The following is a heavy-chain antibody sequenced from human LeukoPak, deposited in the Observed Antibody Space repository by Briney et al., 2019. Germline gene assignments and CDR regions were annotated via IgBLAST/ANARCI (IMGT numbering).Heavy chain of an antibody. CDR1: GYTFTSYG. V-gene: IGHV1-2*02. J-gene: IGHJ3*02. CDR2: INPNSGGT. D-gene: IGHD3-10*01. Sequence: ASVKVSCKASGYTFTSYGISWVRQAPGQGLEWMGWINPNSGGTNYAQKFQGRVTMTRDTSLSTAYMELSRLRSDDTAVYYCARDLPEVVYGSGSYHDAFDIWGQGTMVTVSS. CDR3: ARDLPEVVYGSGSYHDAFDI.